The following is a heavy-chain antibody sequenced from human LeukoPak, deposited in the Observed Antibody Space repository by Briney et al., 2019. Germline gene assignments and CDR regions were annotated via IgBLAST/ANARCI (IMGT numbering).Heavy chain of an antibody. Sequence: SETLSLTCIVSGGSMSSTDHFWGWIRQPPGKGLEWIGSFYYTGTIFYNPSLKSRVTISVDTSKNQFSLKLSSVTAADTAMYYCARHDMDVAGAGLDYFDYWGQGTLVTVSS. V-gene: IGHV4-39*01. CDR2: FYYTGTI. J-gene: IGHJ4*02. CDR3: ARHDMDVAGAGLDYFDY. CDR1: GGSMSSTDHF. D-gene: IGHD1-26*01.